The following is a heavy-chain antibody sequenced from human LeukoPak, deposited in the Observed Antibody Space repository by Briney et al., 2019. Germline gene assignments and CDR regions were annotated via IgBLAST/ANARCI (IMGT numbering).Heavy chain of an antibody. CDR1: GFTFRSPW. CDR2: INEDGSQK. D-gene: IGHD6-19*01. J-gene: IGHJ4*02. Sequence: GGSLRLSCVESGFTFRSPWMAWLRQAPEKGLEWVANINEDGSQKYYLGSVTGRFTISRDNAKNSLYLQMNSLSAEDTAMYYCARDGGWHRFDYWGQGTLVIVSS. CDR3: ARDGGWHRFDY. V-gene: IGHV3-7*03.